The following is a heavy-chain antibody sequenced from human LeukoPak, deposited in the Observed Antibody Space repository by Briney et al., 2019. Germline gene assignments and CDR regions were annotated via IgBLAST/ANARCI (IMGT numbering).Heavy chain of an antibody. CDR1: GFTFSSYA. V-gene: IGHV3-30-3*01. CDR3: ARGGCSSTSCYGTFDY. CDR2: ISYDGSNK. Sequence: PGGSLRLSCAASGFTFSSYAVHWVRQAPGKGLEWVAVISYDGSNKYYADSVKGRFTISRDNSKNTLYLQMNSLRAEDTAVYYCARGGCSSTSCYGTFDYWGQGTLVTVSS. J-gene: IGHJ4*02. D-gene: IGHD2-2*01.